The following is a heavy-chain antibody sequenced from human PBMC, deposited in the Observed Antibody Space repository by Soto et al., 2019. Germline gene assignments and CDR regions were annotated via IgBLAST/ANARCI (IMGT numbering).Heavy chain of an antibody. CDR1: GFTFKTYD. D-gene: IGHD2-21*02. J-gene: IGHJ5*02. CDR3: ARGRSNDFSSSPPPSFDP. CDR2: IGTLRDT. V-gene: IGHV3-13*01. Sequence: GSLRLSWVAWGFTFKTYDRYWVRQVPGHGLEWVAGIGTLRDTFYSAAVAGRFIVHRENGRKTLYLQMSGLRVGDSGIYFCARGRSNDFSSSPPPSFDPWGRGTLVTVSS.